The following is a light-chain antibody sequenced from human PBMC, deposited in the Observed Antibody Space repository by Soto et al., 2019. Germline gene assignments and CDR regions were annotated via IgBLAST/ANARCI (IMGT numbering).Light chain of an antibody. CDR1: QSVSSSH. V-gene: IGKV3-20*01. J-gene: IGKJ2*01. CDR3: QQYDKSPHT. CDR2: GAS. Sequence: EIVLTQSPGTLSLSPGESATLSCRASQSVSSSHVAWYQQKPGQAPRLLICGASSRAAGIPDRFSGVGSETDFTLNISRLEPEDFAVYYCQQYDKSPHTFGQGTKLEIK.